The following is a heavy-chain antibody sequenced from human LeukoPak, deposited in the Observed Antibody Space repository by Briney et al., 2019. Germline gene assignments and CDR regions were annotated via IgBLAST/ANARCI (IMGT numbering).Heavy chain of an antibody. V-gene: IGHV3-21*01. Sequence: GGSLRLSCAASGFIFSDYSMNWVRQVPGKGLEWVSSISSDSGYIYYADSVRGRFTVSRDNAKSSLFLQMNSLRDDDTAVYYCARVHCSGRGCFQRYDGFHIWGQGTVVTVSS. CDR3: ARVHCSGRGCFQRYDGFHI. J-gene: IGHJ3*02. CDR2: ISSDSGYI. CDR1: GFIFSDYS. D-gene: IGHD2-15*01.